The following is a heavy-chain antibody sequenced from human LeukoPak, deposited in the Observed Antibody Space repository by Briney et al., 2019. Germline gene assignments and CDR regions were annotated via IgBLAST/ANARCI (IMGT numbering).Heavy chain of an antibody. CDR3: ARDSASAAGTAFDY. J-gene: IGHJ4*02. D-gene: IGHD6-13*01. V-gene: IGHV3-66*01. CDR1: GFTVSSNY. CDR2: IYSGGST. Sequence: PGGSLRLSYAASGFTVSSNYMSWVRQAPGMGLEWVSVIYSGGSTYYADSVKGRFTISRDNSKNTLYLQMSSLRAEDTAVYYCARDSASAAGTAFDYWGQGTLVTVSS.